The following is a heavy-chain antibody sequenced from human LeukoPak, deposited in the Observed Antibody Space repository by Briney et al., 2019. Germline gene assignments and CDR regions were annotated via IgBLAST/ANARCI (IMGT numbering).Heavy chain of an antibody. CDR3: ARVSPAVGAFDI. D-gene: IGHD6-13*01. J-gene: IGHJ3*02. CDR2: FYYSGSS. CDR1: GGSISSYY. Sequence: SETLSLTCTVSGGSISSYYWSWLRQPPGKGLEWIGYFYYSGSSNYNPSLRSQVTISGDTSKNQFSLKLSSVTAADTAIYYCARVSPAVGAFDIWGRGTMVTVSS. V-gene: IGHV4-59*01.